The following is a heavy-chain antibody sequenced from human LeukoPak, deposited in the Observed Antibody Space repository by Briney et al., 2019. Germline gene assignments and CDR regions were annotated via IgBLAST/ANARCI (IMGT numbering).Heavy chain of an antibody. CDR2: IYYSGST. CDR3: ARGRSAMVLYYYYYYMDV. CDR1: GGSISSSSYY. Sequence: KSSETLSLTCTVSGGSISSSSYYWGWIRQPPGKGLEWIGSIYYSGSTYYNPSLKSRVTISVDTSKNQFSLKLSSVTAADTAVYYCARGRSAMVLYYYYYYMDVWGKGTTVTVSS. V-gene: IGHV4-39*07. J-gene: IGHJ6*03. D-gene: IGHD5-18*01.